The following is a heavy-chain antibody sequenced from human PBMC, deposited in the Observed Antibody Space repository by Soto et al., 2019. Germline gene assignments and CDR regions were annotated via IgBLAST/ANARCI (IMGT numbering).Heavy chain of an antibody. V-gene: IGHV1-3*01. D-gene: IGHD3-3*01. J-gene: IGHJ4*02. Sequence: QVQLVQSGAEVKKPGSSERVSCEASGYTFTMYAIHWVRQAPGQRLEWMVWINAANGNTKSSQKFQGRVSITRDTSASTAYMELSSLRSEDTALYYCARDQRRDYDFWSGYSQRFYYWGQGTLVTGSS. CDR2: INAANGNT. CDR1: GYTFTMYA. CDR3: ARDQRRDYDFWSGYSQRFYY.